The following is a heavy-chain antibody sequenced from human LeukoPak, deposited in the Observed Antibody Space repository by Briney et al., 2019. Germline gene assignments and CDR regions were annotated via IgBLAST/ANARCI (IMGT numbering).Heavy chain of an antibody. Sequence: GGSLRLSCAASRFTFSTYGIHWVRQAPVKGLEWVAVISYDGSNKYYADSAKGRFAISTDNSKNTMYLQMNSLRAEDTAVYYCANPYRTYYDFWSGYYFDYWGQGTLVTVSS. J-gene: IGHJ4*02. D-gene: IGHD3-3*01. V-gene: IGHV3-30*18. CDR2: ISYDGSNK. CDR1: RFTFSTYG. CDR3: ANPYRTYYDFWSGYYFDY.